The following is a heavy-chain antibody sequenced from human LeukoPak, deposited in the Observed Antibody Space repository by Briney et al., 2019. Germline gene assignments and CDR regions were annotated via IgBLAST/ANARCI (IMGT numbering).Heavy chain of an antibody. D-gene: IGHD3-22*01. CDR3: ARGYYYDSSGQRALAFDI. CDR1: GYTFTSYG. V-gene: IGHV1-18*01. CDR2: ISAYNGNT. J-gene: IGHJ3*02. Sequence: ASVKVSCKASGYTFTSYGISWVRQAPGQGLEWMGWISAYNGNTNYAQKPQGRVTMTTDTSTSTAYMELRSLRSDDTAVHYCARGYYYDSSGQRALAFDIWGQGTMVTVSS.